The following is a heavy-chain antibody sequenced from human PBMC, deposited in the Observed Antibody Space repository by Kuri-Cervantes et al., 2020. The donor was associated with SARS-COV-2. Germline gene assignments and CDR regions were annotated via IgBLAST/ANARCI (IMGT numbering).Heavy chain of an antibody. CDR3: ARDPGGDLLLQYYYGMDV. CDR1: GFTFSSYS. D-gene: IGHD2-15*01. CDR2: ISSSSSTT. Sequence: GGALRLSCAASGFTFSSYSMNWVRQAPGKGLEWVSYISSSSSTTYYADSVKGRFTISRDNAKNSLYLQMNSLRDEDTAVYYCARDPGGDLLLQYYYGMDVFCPGTTVTVSS. V-gene: IGHV3-48*02. J-gene: IGHJ6*02.